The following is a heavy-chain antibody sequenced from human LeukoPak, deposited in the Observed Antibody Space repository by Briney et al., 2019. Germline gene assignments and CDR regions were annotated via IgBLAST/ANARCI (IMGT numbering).Heavy chain of an antibody. D-gene: IGHD5-18*01. Sequence: SETLSLTCTVSGYSISSGYYWGWIRQPPGEGLEWIGSIYHSGSTYYNPSLKSRVTISVDTSKNQFSLKLSSVTAADTAVYYCAKVDTAMVLDNYYFDYWGQGTLVTVSS. V-gene: IGHV4-38-2*02. CDR3: AKVDTAMVLDNYYFDY. CDR1: GYSISSGYY. J-gene: IGHJ4*02. CDR2: IYHSGST.